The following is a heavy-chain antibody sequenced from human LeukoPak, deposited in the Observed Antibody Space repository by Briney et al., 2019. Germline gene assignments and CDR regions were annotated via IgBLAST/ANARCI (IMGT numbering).Heavy chain of an antibody. V-gene: IGHV1-46*01. CDR2: INPSGGST. J-gene: IGHJ6*03. Sequence: ASVKVSCKASGYTFTSYYMHWVRQAPGQGLEWMGIINPSGGSTSYAQKFQGRVTMTRDMSTSTVYMELSSLRSEDTAVYYCASHTVTTGVDYYMDVWGKGTTVTVSS. CDR3: ASHTVTTGVDYYMDV. CDR1: GYTFTSYY. D-gene: IGHD4-11*01.